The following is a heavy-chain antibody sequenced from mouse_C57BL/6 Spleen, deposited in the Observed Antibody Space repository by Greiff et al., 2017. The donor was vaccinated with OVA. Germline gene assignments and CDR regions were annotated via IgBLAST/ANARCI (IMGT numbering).Heavy chain of an antibody. CDR3: TGEDYDVGAY. CDR2: IRLKSDNYAT. V-gene: IGHV6-3*01. D-gene: IGHD2-4*01. CDR1: GFTFSNYW. Sequence: EVHLVESGGGLVQPGGSMKLSCVASGFTFSNYWMNWVRQSPEKGLEWVAQIRLKSDNYATHYAESVKGRFTISRDDSKSSVYLQMNNLRAEDTGIYYCTGEDYDVGAYWGQGTLVTVSA. J-gene: IGHJ3*01.